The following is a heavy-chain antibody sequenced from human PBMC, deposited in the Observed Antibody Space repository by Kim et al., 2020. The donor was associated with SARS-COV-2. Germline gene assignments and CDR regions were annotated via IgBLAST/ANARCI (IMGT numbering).Heavy chain of an antibody. CDR2: MSYDGSVK. CDR1: GFSLTKYG. V-gene: IGHV3-30*03. D-gene: IGHD3-10*01. CDR3: TRGAGSGNDAFGF. Sequence: GGSLRLSCEASGFSLTKYGMHWVRQAPGTGLEWVAFMSYDGSVKYYGETVKGRFTISRDTSKNTLFLQMNSLRAEDTAVYYCTRGAGSGNDAFGFWGKGSLVTVSS. J-gene: IGHJ3*01.